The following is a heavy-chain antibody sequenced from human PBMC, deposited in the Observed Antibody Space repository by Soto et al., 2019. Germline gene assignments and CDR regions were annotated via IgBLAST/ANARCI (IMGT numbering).Heavy chain of an antibody. J-gene: IGHJ1*01. CDR3: AKTETNYYDSSGYYYEAEYFQH. V-gene: IGHV3-23*01. CDR1: GFTFSSYA. D-gene: IGHD3-22*01. Sequence: GSLRLSCAASGFTFSSYAMSWVRQAPGKGLEWVSAISGSGGSTYYADSVKGRFTISRDNSKNTLYLQMNSLRAEDTAVYYCAKTETNYYDSSGYYYEAEYFQHWGQGTPVTV. CDR2: ISGSGGST.